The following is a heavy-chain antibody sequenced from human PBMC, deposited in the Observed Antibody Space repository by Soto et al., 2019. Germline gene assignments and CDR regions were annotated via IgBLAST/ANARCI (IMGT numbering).Heavy chain of an antibody. V-gene: IGHV3-23*01. CDR3: AKERIYSPPRYYFDY. CDR1: GFTFSSYA. D-gene: IGHD2-15*01. CDR2: ISGSGGST. J-gene: IGHJ4*02. Sequence: GGSLRLSCGSSGFTFSSYAMSWVRQAPGKGLEWVSAISGSGGSTYYADSVKGRFTISRDNSKNTLYLQMNSLRAEDTAVYYCAKERIYSPPRYYFDYWGQGTLVTVSS.